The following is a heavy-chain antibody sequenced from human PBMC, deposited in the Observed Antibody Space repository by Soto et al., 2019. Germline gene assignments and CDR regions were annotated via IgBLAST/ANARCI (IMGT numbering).Heavy chain of an antibody. Sequence: DVQLVETGGGLIQPGGSVRLSCAASGFIVSSSYMSWVRQAPGKGLEWVSVIYSDGRTYYADSVKGRFTISRDNSKNTLYLQMNSLSAEDTAVYYCARCSGWYGQCYFDCWGQGTLVTVSS. D-gene: IGHD6-13*01. CDR2: IYSDGRT. J-gene: IGHJ4*02. CDR3: ARCSGWYGQCYFDC. CDR1: GFIVSSSY. V-gene: IGHV3-53*02.